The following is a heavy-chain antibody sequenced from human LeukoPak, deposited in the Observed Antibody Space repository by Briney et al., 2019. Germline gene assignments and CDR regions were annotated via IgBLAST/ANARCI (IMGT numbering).Heavy chain of an antibody. CDR3: ARRVAAVGFFDY. J-gene: IGHJ4*02. V-gene: IGHV5-51*01. CDR1: GYSLTNSW. D-gene: IGHD6-13*01. Sequence: GESLKISCKGSGYSLTNSWIAWMRHMPGKGLEWMGIIYPGDSDTRYNPSFQGQVIISADKSISTAYLQWRSLKASDTAMYYCARRVAAVGFFDYWGQGTLVTVSS. CDR2: IYPGDSDT.